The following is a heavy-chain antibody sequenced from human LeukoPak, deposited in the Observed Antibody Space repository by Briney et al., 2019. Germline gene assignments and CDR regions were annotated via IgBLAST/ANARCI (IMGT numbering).Heavy chain of an antibody. Sequence: SETLSLTCTVSGGSISISRYSWGWIRQPPGKGLEWIANIYYSGSTYYNPSLKSRLTISSDTSNNQFSLKLSSVTAADTAVYYCARGPSDYWGQGTLVTVSS. J-gene: IGHJ4*02. V-gene: IGHV4-39*07. CDR3: ARGPSDY. CDR2: IYYSGST. CDR1: GGSISISRYS.